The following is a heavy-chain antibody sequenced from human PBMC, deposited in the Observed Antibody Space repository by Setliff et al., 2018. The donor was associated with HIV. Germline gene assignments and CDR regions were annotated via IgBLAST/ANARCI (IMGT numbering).Heavy chain of an antibody. CDR1: GGSISSYY. J-gene: IGHJ2*01. V-gene: IGHV4-59*01. Sequence: SETLSLTCTVSGGSISSYYWNWIRQPPGKGLEWIGYIDYSGSTNYNTSLRSRVTISLDTSKNQFSLKLSSVTAADTAVYYCARERRGGYSGYDSHWYFDLWARGTLVTVSS. D-gene: IGHD5-12*01. CDR3: ARERRGGYSGYDSHWYFDL. CDR2: IDYSGST.